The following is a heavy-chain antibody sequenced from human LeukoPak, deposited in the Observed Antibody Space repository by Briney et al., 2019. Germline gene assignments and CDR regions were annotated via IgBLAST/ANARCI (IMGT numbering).Heavy chain of an antibody. Sequence: PSQTLSLTCTVSGGPISSGGYYWSWIRQPPGKGLEWIGYIYHSGSTYYNPSLKSRVTISVDRSKNQFSLKLSSVTAADTAVYYCASIYSYGFKPFDYWGQGTLVTVSS. CDR2: IYHSGST. CDR3: ASIYSYGFKPFDY. D-gene: IGHD5-18*01. J-gene: IGHJ4*02. V-gene: IGHV4-30-2*01. CDR1: GGPISSGGYY.